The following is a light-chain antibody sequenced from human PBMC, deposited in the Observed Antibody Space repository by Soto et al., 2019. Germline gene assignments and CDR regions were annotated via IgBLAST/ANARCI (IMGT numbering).Light chain of an antibody. Sequence: DIVMTQSPATLSVALGERVTFSCRASQGVSRKLAWYQHKPGQAHRLLISGAYTGATGIQARFSGSGSGTEFTLTIRSLQSEDCAIYYCKQYHTWPITFGGGTKVDIK. J-gene: IGKJ4*01. CDR3: KQYHTWPIT. V-gene: IGKV3-15*01. CDR1: QGVSRK. CDR2: GAY.